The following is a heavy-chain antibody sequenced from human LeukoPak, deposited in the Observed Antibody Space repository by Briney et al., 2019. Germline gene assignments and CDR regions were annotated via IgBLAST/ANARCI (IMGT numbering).Heavy chain of an antibody. V-gene: IGHV3-21*01. CDR3: ARGKTRCSGGSCLGGGAFDI. CDR2: ISSSSSYI. D-gene: IGHD2-15*01. J-gene: IGHJ3*02. Sequence: PGGSLRLSCAASGFTFSSYSMNWVRQAPGKRLEWVSSISSSSSYIYYADSVKGRLTISRDNAKNSLYLQMNSLRAEDTAVYYCARGKTRCSGGSCLGGGAFDIWGQGTMVTVSS. CDR1: GFTFSSYS.